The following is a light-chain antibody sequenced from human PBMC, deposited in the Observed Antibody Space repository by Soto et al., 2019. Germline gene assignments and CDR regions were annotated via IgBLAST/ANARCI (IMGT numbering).Light chain of an antibody. J-gene: IGKJ1*01. CDR1: QSISNR. CDR2: AAS. V-gene: IGKV1-27*01. Sequence: DIQMTQCPSTLSASVGDRVTITCRASQSISNRLAWYQQKPGKAPKVLIYAASTLQSGVPSRFSGSGSGTDFTLTISRLEPEDFAVYYCQQYGSSGTFGQGTKVDIK. CDR3: QQYGSSGT.